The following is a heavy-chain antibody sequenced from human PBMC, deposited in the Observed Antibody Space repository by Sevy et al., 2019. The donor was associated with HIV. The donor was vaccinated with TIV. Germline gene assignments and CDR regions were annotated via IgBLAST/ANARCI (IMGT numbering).Heavy chain of an antibody. V-gene: IGHV3-30*18. D-gene: IGHD3-22*01. CDR1: GFTFSSYG. J-gene: IGHJ4*02. CDR3: AKDMDYRDSSGFPLTFDY. CDR2: ISYDGSNK. Sequence: GGSLRLSCAASGFTFSSYGMHWVRQAPGKGLEWVTFISYDGSNKYYADSVKGRFTISRDSSKNTVHLQINSLRTEGTAVYYCAKDMDYRDSSGFPLTFDYWGQGTLVTVSS.